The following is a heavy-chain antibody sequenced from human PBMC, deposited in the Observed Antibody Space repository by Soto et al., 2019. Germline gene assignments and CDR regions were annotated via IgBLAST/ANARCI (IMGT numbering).Heavy chain of an antibody. Sequence: EVQLVESGGGLVQPGRSLRLSCAASGFTFDDYAMHWVRQAPGKGLEWVSGISWNSGSIGYADSVKGRFTISRDNAKNSLYLQMNSLRTEDTALYYCAKARVMDYHHGMDVWGQGTTVTVSS. J-gene: IGHJ6*02. D-gene: IGHD3-16*01. V-gene: IGHV3-9*01. CDR2: ISWNSGSI. CDR1: GFTFDDYA. CDR3: AKARVMDYHHGMDV.